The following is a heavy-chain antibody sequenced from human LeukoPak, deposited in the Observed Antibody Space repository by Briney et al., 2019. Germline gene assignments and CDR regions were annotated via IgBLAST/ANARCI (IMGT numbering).Heavy chain of an antibody. CDR1: GYTFTNDD. CDR2: MNPNSGNT. Sequence: ASVKVSCKASGYTFTNDDINWVRQATGQGLEWIGWMNPNSGNTGYAQKFQGRVTLTRDTPINTAYMDLSSLTSEDTAVYYCARGHRALSDYWGQGTLLTVSS. J-gene: IGHJ4*02. CDR3: ARGHRALSDY. V-gene: IGHV1-8*03.